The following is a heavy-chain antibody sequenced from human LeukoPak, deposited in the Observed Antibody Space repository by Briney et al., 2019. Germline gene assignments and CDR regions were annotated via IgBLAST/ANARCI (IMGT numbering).Heavy chain of an antibody. J-gene: IGHJ6*02. CDR1: GFTFSSYA. D-gene: IGHD3-22*01. Sequence: GGSLRLSCAASGFTFSSYALSWVRQAPGKGLGWVSGISTSGDSTNYADSVKGRFTISRDNSKNTLYLHMNSLRAEDTAVYYCAKGRGLYDSSGYYYAYYYGMDVWGQGTTVTVSS. CDR2: ISTSGDST. CDR3: AKGRGLYDSSGYYYAYYYGMDV. V-gene: IGHV3-23*01.